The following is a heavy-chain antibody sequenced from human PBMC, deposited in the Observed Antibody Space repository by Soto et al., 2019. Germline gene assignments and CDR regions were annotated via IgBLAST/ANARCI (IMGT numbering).Heavy chain of an antibody. Sequence: SETLSLTCAVYGGSFSGYYWTWIRQPPGTGLEWIGEINHSGSTNYNPSLKSRVTISADKSINSVYLQWSSLKASDTATYYCARFAWELPYYYYGMDVWGQGTTVTVSS. CDR3: ARFAWELPYYYYGMDV. CDR1: GGSFSGYY. J-gene: IGHJ6*02. D-gene: IGHD1-26*01. V-gene: IGHV4-34*10. CDR2: INHSGST.